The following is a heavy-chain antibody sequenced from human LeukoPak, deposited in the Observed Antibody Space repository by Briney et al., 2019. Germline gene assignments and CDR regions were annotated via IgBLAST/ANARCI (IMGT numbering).Heavy chain of an antibody. CDR2: ISATGST. V-gene: IGHV4-61*02. CDR3: ARVRFFDSSVLTRKRSYYFDY. J-gene: IGHJ4*02. CDR1: GGSITSGSYS. D-gene: IGHD3-22*01. Sequence: SETLSLTCTVSGGSITSGSYSWSWIRQPAGKGLEWIGRISATGSTYFNPSLESRVTISVDTSKNQFSLKLSSVTAADTAVYYCARVRFFDSSVLTRKRSYYFDYWGQGTLVTVSS.